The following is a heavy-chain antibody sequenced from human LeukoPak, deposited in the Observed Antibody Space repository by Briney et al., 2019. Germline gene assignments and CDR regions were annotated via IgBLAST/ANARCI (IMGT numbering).Heavy chain of an antibody. Sequence: GGSLRLSCTASGFTFSESWMTWVRQVPGLGLEWVAHINHEGGGIQYVDSVKGRFTISRDNAKGSVYLQMYSLRAEDTAIYHCASYINWVAGDVWGQGTTVIVSS. CDR3: ASYINWVAGDV. CDR1: GFTFSESW. V-gene: IGHV3-7*01. J-gene: IGHJ6*02. D-gene: IGHD1-1*01. CDR2: INHEGGGI.